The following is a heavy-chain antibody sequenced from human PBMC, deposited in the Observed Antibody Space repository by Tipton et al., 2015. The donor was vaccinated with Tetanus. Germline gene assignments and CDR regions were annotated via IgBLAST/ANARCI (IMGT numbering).Heavy chain of an antibody. J-gene: IGHJ6*02. V-gene: IGHV3-11*01. CDR1: GFIFSDYY. CDR3: ARDQIVEQATRDHDYGVDV. D-gene: IGHD3-22*01. CDR2: IRSRGDTI. Sequence: SLRLSCAASGFIFSDYYMSWIRQAPGKGLEWVSYIRSRGDTIYYADSVKGRFTIPRDNAKNLVFLQMNSLRAEDTAVYYCARDQIVEQATRDHDYGVDVWGQGTTVTVSS.